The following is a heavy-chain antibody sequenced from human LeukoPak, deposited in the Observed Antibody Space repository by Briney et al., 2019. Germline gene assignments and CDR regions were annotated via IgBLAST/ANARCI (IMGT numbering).Heavy chain of an antibody. D-gene: IGHD6-13*01. CDR2: IYYSGST. Sequence: PSQTLSLTCTVSGGSISSGDYYWSWIRQPPGKGLEWIGYIYYSGSTNYNPSLKSRVTISVDTSKNQFSLRLSSVTAADTAVYYCAMSIPAAGVFDYWGQGTLVTVSS. CDR3: AMSIPAAGVFDY. CDR1: GGSISSGDYY. V-gene: IGHV4-61*08. J-gene: IGHJ4*02.